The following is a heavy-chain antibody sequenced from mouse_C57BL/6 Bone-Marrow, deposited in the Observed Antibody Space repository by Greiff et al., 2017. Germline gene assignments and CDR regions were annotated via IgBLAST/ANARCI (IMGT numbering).Heavy chain of an antibody. CDR3: AMSGPLGRSFDY. CDR2: IYPTSGRT. D-gene: IGHD4-1*01. J-gene: IGHJ2*01. V-gene: IGHV1-55*01. Sequence: VQLQQPGAELVKPGASVKMSCKASGYTFTSYWITWVKQRPGQGLEWIGDIYPTSGRTNYNEKFKSKAILTVDTSSNTAYMQLSSLTSEDSAVFYCAMSGPLGRSFDYWGQGTTPTGSS. CDR1: GYTFTSYW.